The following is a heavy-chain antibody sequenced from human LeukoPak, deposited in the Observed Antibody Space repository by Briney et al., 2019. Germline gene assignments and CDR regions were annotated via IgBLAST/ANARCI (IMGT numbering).Heavy chain of an antibody. V-gene: IGHV3-66*02. D-gene: IGHD6-13*01. CDR1: GFTVSGKY. J-gene: IGHJ4*02. CDR3: ARARHSSSWYYFDY. Sequence: GGSLRLSCAASGFTVSGKYMSWVRQAPGKGLEWVSIIYSGGSTYYADSVKGRFTISRDNSKNTLYLQMNSLRAEDTAVYYCARARHSSSWYYFDYWGQGTLVTVSS. CDR2: IYSGGST.